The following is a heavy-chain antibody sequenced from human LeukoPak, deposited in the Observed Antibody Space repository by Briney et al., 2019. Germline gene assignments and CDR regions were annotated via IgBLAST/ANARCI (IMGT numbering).Heavy chain of an antibody. CDR2: VYYSGTT. V-gene: IGHV4-39*01. CDR3: ARQVGTGRWSFDY. D-gene: IGHD4-23*01. J-gene: IGHJ4*02. CDR1: GGSTSSSDYW. Sequence: SETLSFTCSVSGGSTSSSDYWWGCIRQPPGKGLEWIGSVYYSGTTHYNPSLKSRVTISIDTSKNQFSLKLTSLTAADTALYYCARQVGTGRWSFDYWGQGSLVTVSS.